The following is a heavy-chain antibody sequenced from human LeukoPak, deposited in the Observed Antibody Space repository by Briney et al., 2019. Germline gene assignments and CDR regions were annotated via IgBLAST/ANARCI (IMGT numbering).Heavy chain of an antibody. D-gene: IGHD1-26*01. V-gene: IGHV4-61*01. CDR3: ARVGYSGSYYAIDY. Sequence: SETLSLTCTVSGGSISSSSYYWSCIRQPPGKGLECIGYIYYSGSTNYNPSLKSRVTISVDTSKSQFSLKLSSVTAADTAVYYCARVGYSGSYYAIDYWGQGTLVTVSS. J-gene: IGHJ4*02. CDR1: GGSISSSSYY. CDR2: IYYSGST.